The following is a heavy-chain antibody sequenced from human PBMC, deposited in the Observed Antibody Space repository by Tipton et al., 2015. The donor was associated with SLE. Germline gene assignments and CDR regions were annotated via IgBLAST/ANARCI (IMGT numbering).Heavy chain of an antibody. CDR3: ARLSLSPP. CDR1: GFIFNTYW. V-gene: IGHV3-7*03. J-gene: IGHJ5*02. Sequence: SLRLSCVGSGFIFNTYWMTWIRQAPGKGLEWVATIKHDGSEGFYVDSVRGRFTISRDNAKNTVYLQMDSLRVEDTAIYYWARLSLSPPWGQGTLVAVSS. CDR2: IKHDGSEG.